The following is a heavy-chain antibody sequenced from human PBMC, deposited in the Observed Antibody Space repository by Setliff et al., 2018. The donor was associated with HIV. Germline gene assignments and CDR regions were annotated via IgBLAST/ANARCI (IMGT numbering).Heavy chain of an antibody. J-gene: IGHJ4*02. CDR2: INHSGTT. V-gene: IGHV4-34*01. Sequence: PSETLSLTCAVFGGSFSAYYWNWIRQTPGKGLEWIGEINHSGTTNYNPSLNSRVTISVDTSKKRFSLTLRSVTAADTAVYYCAGLTGTDFDYWGQGTLVTVSS. CDR3: AGLTGTDFDY. D-gene: IGHD1-20*01. CDR1: GGSFSAYY.